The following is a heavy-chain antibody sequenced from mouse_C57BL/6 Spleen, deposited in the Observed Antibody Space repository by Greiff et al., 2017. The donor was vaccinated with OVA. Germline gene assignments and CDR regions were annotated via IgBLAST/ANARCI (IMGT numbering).Heavy chain of an antibody. D-gene: IGHD1-1*01. CDR3: ARRDYGSSAFCY. Sequence: QVQLQQPGAELVMPGASVKLSCKASGYTFTSYWMHWVKQRPGQGLEWIGEIDPSDSYTNYNQKFKGKSTLTVDKSSSTAYMQLSSLTSEDSAVCYCARRDYGSSAFCYWGKGTTLTVSS. J-gene: IGHJ2*01. CDR2: IDPSDSYT. CDR1: GYTFTSYW. V-gene: IGHV1-69*01.